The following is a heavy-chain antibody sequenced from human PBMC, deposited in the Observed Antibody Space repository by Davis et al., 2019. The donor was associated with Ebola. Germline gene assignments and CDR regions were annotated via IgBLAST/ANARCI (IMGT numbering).Heavy chain of an antibody. CDR2: ISGSGGST. D-gene: IGHD3-3*01. J-gene: IGHJ6*04. CDR3: AKSGLSFGVVKYHYGMDV. Sequence: GGSLRLSCTDSVITFSSSAMTWVRQAPGKGLEWVSAISGSGGSTYYADSVKGRFTISRDNSKKTLYLQMNSLRAEDTAVYYCAKSGLSFGVVKYHYGMDVWGKGTTVTVSS. V-gene: IGHV3-23*01. CDR1: VITFSSSA.